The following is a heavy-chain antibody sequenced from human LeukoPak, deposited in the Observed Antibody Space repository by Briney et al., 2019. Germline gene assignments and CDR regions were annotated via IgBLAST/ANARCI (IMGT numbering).Heavy chain of an antibody. J-gene: IGHJ4*02. CDR1: GYTFTGYY. D-gene: IGHD5-12*01. Sequence: SVKVSCKASGYTFTGYYIHWVRQAPGQGLGWMGWINPNSGGTNYAQKFQGRVTMTRGTSISTAYMELSRLRSDDTAVYDCAREGYSGYGYWGQGTLVTVSS. CDR3: AREGYSGYGY. V-gene: IGHV1-2*02. CDR2: INPNSGGT.